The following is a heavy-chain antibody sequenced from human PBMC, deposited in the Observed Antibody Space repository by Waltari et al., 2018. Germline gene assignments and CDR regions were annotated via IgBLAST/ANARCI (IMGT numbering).Heavy chain of an antibody. D-gene: IGHD3-16*01. V-gene: IGHV1-2*06. Sequence: QVQLVQSGAEVKKPGASVKVSCKASGYTFTGYYMHWVRQAPGQGLEWMGRSNPNSGGTNYAQKFQGRVTMTRDTSISTAYMELSRLRSDDTAVYYCASGLIPYYYYYYMDVWGKGTTVTVSS. CDR2: SNPNSGGT. CDR3: ASGLIPYYYYYYMDV. CDR1: GYTFTGYY. J-gene: IGHJ6*03.